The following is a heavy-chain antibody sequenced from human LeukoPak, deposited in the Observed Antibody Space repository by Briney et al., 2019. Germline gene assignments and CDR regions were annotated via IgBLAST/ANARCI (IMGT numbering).Heavy chain of an antibody. CDR2: IRYDETNK. D-gene: IGHD3-10*01. CDR3: VKDLIPKEHFYGLGKYKGAAFDI. J-gene: IGHJ3*02. Sequence: GGSLRLSCAASGFTFSSYGLHWVRQAPGKGLEWVAYIRYDETNKYYLNSVKGRFTVSRDNSRNTMDLQMSSLRTEDTAVYYCVKDLIPKEHFYGLGKYKGAAFDIWGQGTVVTVSS. CDR1: GFTFSSYG. V-gene: IGHV3-30*02.